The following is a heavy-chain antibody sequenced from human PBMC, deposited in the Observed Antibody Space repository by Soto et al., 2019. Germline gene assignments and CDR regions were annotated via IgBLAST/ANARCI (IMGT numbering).Heavy chain of an antibody. V-gene: IGHV4-4*02. CDR3: ARGAYCGGDCYSGNWFDP. D-gene: IGHD2-21*02. Sequence: QVQLQESGPGLVKPSGTLSLTCAVSGGSISSSNWWSWVRQPPGKGLEWIGEIYHSGSTNYNPSPKIRVTISVHKSKNQFSLKLSSVTAADTAVYYCARGAYCGGDCYSGNWFDPWGQGTLVTVSS. CDR2: IYHSGST. J-gene: IGHJ5*02. CDR1: GGSISSSNW.